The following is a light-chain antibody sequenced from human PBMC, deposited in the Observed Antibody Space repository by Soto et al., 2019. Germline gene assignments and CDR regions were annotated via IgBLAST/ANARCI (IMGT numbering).Light chain of an antibody. CDR2: GAS. Sequence: PGEIATLSCNASQTVSITYLTWYQQKPGQAPRLLIFGASKRATGIPDRFSGSGSGRDFTLTISGLEPEDFAVYYCQQRDIWPWTFGQGTKVDIK. CDR3: QQRDIWPWT. J-gene: IGKJ1*01. CDR1: QTVSITY. V-gene: IGKV3D-20*02.